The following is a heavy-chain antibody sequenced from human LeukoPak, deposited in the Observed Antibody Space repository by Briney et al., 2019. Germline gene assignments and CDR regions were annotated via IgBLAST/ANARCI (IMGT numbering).Heavy chain of an antibody. D-gene: IGHD3-9*01. CDR2: ISAYNGNT. CDR3: ARVRGTKNSRYFDWLLN. CDR1: GGTFSSYA. V-gene: IGHV1-18*01. J-gene: IGHJ4*02. Sequence: ASVKVSCKASGGTFSSYAISWVRQAPGQGLEWMGWISAYNGNTNYAQKLQGRVTMTTDTSTSTAYMELRSLRSDDTAVYYCARVRGTKNSRYFDWLLNWGQGTLVTVSS.